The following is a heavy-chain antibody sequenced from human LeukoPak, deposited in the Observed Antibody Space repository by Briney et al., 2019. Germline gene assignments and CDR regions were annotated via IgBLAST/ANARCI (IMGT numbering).Heavy chain of an antibody. CDR1: GFTFSSYG. V-gene: IGHV3-30*02. Sequence: PGGSLRLSCAASGFTFSSYGTHWVRQAPGKGLEWVAFIRYDGSNKYYADSVKGRFTISRDNSKNTLYLQMNSLRAEDTAVYYCAVSGYSSSWEEYYFDYWGQGTLVTVSS. J-gene: IGHJ4*02. CDR3: AVSGYSSSWEEYYFDY. CDR2: IRYDGSNK. D-gene: IGHD6-13*01.